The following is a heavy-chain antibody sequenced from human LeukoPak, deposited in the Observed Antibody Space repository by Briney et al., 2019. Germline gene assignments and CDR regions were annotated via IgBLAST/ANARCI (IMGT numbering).Heavy chain of an antibody. CDR1: GFTFSSYA. Sequence: GGSLRLSCAASGFTFSSYAMSWVRQAPGKGLEWVSAISGSGGSTYYADSVKGRFTISRDNSKNTLYLQMNSLRAEDTAVYHCATRYCSSTSCLVYFDYWGQGTLVTVSS. V-gene: IGHV3-23*01. CDR3: ATRYCSSTSCLVYFDY. D-gene: IGHD2-2*01. CDR2: ISGSGGST. J-gene: IGHJ4*02.